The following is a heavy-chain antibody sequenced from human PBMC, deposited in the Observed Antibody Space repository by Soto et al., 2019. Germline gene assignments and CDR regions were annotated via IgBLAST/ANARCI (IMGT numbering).Heavy chain of an antibody. D-gene: IGHD4-4*01. V-gene: IGHV4-30-2*01. CDR3: ASLASNSLSFDY. CDR1: GGSISSGGYS. J-gene: IGHJ4*02. Sequence: QLQLQESGSGLVKPSQTLSLTCAVSGGSISSGGYSWSWIRQPPGKGLEWIGYIYHSGSTYYNPSLKSRAAISVDRSKNQFSLKLSSVTAADTAVYYCASLASNSLSFDYWVQGTLVTDSS. CDR2: IYHSGST.